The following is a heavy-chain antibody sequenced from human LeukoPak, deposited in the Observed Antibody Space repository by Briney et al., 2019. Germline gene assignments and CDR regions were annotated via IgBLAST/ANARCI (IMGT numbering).Heavy chain of an antibody. Sequence: SQTLSLTCTVSGNSISSGDNYWSWIRQPAGKGLEWIGRIYTSGSTNYNPSLKSRVTISGDTSKNQFSLRLSSVTAADTAVYYCARGGLRYFGNSWFDPWGQGTLVTVSS. CDR2: IYTSGST. V-gene: IGHV4-61*02. CDR3: ARGGLRYFGNSWFDP. CDR1: GNSISSGDNY. J-gene: IGHJ5*02. D-gene: IGHD3-9*01.